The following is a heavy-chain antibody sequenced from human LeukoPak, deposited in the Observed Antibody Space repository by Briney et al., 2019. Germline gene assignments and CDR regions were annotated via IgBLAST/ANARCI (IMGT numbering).Heavy chain of an antibody. Sequence: PGGSLKLSCAASGFDLSGFYMHWVRQASGRGLEWVGLITSKPSSYTTVYAASVKGRFTISRDGSKNTAYLQMNSLKAEDTAVYYCTRQDCSGGGCSYVDYWGQGTLVTVSS. CDR3: TRQDCSGGGCSYVDY. V-gene: IGHV3-73*01. CDR1: GFDLSGFY. J-gene: IGHJ4*02. CDR2: ITSKPSSYTT. D-gene: IGHD2-15*01.